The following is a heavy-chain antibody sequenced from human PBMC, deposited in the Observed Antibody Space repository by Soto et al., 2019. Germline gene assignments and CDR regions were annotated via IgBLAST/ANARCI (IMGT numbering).Heavy chain of an antibody. CDR1: GFAFSNYI. CDR2: ISYDGTNE. D-gene: IGHD5-18*01. Sequence: QVQLVESGGGVVQPGRSLRLSCAASGFAFSNYIIHWVRQAPGKGLEWVAVISYDGTNEYYADSVKVRFTISRDNSKNTLSLQMNSLRAADTAVYYCARLWRTPMACDYWGQGTLVTVSS. V-gene: IGHV3-30-3*01. J-gene: IGHJ4*02. CDR3: ARLWRTPMACDY.